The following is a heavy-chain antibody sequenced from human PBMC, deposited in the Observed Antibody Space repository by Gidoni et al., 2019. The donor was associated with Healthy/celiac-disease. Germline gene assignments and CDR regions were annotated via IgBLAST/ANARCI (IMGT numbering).Heavy chain of an antibody. J-gene: IGHJ3*02. V-gene: IGHV3-48*01. CDR2: ISSSSSTI. Sequence: EVQLVESGGGLVQPGGSLRLSCAASGFTFSSYSMNWVRQAPGKGLEWVSYISSSSSTIYYADSVKGRFTISRDNAKNSLYLQMNSLRAEDTAVYYCAREGETYYDRAFDIWGQGTMVTVSS. CDR3: AREGETYYDRAFDI. D-gene: IGHD3-3*01. CDR1: GFTFSSYS.